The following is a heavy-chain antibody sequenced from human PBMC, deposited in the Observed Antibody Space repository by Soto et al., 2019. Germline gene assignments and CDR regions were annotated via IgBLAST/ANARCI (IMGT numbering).Heavy chain of an antibody. J-gene: IGHJ5*02. CDR2: IYYSGNT. D-gene: IGHD3-10*01. V-gene: IGHV4-31*03. Sequence: QVQLQESGPGLVKPSQTLSLTCTVSGGTISSDGYYWNWIRQHPGKGLEWIGYIYYSGNTYYNPSLKSRVTISVDTSKNQFSLMLNSVTAAGTAVYYCAREPPRGGFGRRWFDPWGQGTLVTVSS. CDR3: AREPPRGGFGRRWFDP. CDR1: GGTISSDGYY.